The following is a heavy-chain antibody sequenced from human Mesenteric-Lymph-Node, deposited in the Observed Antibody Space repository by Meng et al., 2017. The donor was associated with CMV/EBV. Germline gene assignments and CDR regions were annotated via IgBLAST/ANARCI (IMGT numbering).Heavy chain of an antibody. Sequence: GESLKISCAASGFILNGYEMNWVRQAPGKGLEWIAYINGSGEKVYYADSVKGRFTISRDSAKISLYLEMNSLRAEDTAVYYCARVNTYYYDSSGYFFDYWGQGTLVTVSS. CDR3: ARVNTYYYDSSGYFFDY. CDR2: INGSGEKV. CDR1: GFILNGYE. J-gene: IGHJ4*02. D-gene: IGHD3-22*01. V-gene: IGHV3-48*03.